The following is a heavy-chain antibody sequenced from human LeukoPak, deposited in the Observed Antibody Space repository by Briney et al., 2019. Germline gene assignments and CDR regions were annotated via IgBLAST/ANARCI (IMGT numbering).Heavy chain of an antibody. CDR3: ARDDNPYYGSGTYYNGLDC. Sequence: PGGSLRLSCAASGFKFEKYGMSWVRQAPDKGLEWVSSINWNDASTDYADSVKGRFTISRDNAKKTLYLQMNSLRAEDMALYYCARDDNPYYGSGTYYNGLDCWGQGTLVTVSS. D-gene: IGHD3-10*01. J-gene: IGHJ5*01. CDR2: INWNDAST. V-gene: IGHV3-20*04. CDR1: GFKFEKYG.